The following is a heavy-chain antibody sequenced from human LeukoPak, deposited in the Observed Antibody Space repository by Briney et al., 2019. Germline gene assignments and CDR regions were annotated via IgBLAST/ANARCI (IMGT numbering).Heavy chain of an antibody. CDR3: ARGGGYCSSTSCYTSALNYYYYYGMDV. D-gene: IGHD2-2*02. CDR2: INPNSGGT. Sequence: ASVKVSCKASGYTFTCYYMHWVRQAPGQGLEWMGWINPNSGGTNYEQKFQGWVTMTRDTSISTAYMELSRLRSDDTAVYYCARGGGYCSSTSCYTSALNYYYYYGMDVWGKGTTVTVSS. J-gene: IGHJ6*04. CDR1: GYTFTCYY. V-gene: IGHV1-2*04.